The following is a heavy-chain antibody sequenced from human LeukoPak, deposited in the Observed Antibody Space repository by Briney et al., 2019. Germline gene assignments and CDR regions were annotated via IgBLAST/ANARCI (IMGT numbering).Heavy chain of an antibody. CDR1: GFTFSNAW. CDR2: IKRKADGATR. V-gene: IGHV3-15*01. J-gene: IGHJ4*02. CDR3: GLGSGRSDFDY. D-gene: IGHD3-10*01. Sequence: PGGSLRLSCVVSGFTFSNAWMSWVRQAPGKGLEWVGRIKRKADGATRDFAAPVKGRFIISRDDSKNTLYLQMNSLKTEDTAVYYCGLGSGRSDFDYWGRGTLVTVSS.